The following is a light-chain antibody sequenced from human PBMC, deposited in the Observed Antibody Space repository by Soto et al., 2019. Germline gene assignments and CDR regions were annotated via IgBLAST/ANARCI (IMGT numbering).Light chain of an antibody. Sequence: EIVLTQSPGTLSLSPGERATLSCRASQSVSTLLAWYQQKPGQAPRLLIYDASNRATGIPARFSGSGSGTDFALTISSREPEDFAVYYCQQRSNWPGTFGQGTKVELK. J-gene: IGKJ1*01. CDR1: QSVSTL. V-gene: IGKV3-11*01. CDR2: DAS. CDR3: QQRSNWPGT.